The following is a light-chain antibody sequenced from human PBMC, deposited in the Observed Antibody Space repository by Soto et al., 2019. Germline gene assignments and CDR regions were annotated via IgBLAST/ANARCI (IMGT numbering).Light chain of an antibody. V-gene: IGLV2-8*01. Sequence: QSVLTQPPSASGSPGQSVTISCTGTSSDVGVYNYVSWYQQHPGKAPKVMIYEVSKRPSGVPDRFSGSKSGNTASLTVSGLQAEDEADYYCSSYAGSNNVIFGGGTKLTV. CDR2: EVS. CDR1: SSDVGVYNY. J-gene: IGLJ2*01. CDR3: SSYAGSNNVI.